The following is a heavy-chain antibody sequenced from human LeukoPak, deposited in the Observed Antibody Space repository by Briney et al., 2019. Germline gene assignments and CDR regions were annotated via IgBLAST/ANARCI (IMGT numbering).Heavy chain of an antibody. CDR3: VRKNRDFNAAFDI. CDR1: GFTVSNNY. D-gene: IGHD1-14*01. J-gene: IGHJ3*02. Sequence: GGSLRLSCAASGFTVSNNYMSWVRRAPGKGLEWVSISYSGSNTNYADSVKGRFTISRDTSQNTLSLQMNSLRAEDTAVYYCVRKNRDFNAAFDIWGQGTVVTVSS. V-gene: IGHV3-53*01. CDR2: SYSGSNT.